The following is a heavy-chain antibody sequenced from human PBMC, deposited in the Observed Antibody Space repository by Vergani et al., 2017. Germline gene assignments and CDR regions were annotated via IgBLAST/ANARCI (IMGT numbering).Heavy chain of an antibody. CDR1: GFAFSSYG. V-gene: IGHV3-30*02. CDR3: AKGGSYSSSWYWGEYFQH. J-gene: IGHJ1*01. Sequence: QVQLVESGGGVVQPGGSLRLSCAASGFAFSSYGMHWVRQAPGKGLEWVAFIRYDGSNKYYADSVKGRFTISRDNSKNTLYLQMNSLRAEDTAVYYCAKGGSYSSSWYWGEYFQHWGQATLVTVSS. D-gene: IGHD6-13*01. CDR2: IRYDGSNK.